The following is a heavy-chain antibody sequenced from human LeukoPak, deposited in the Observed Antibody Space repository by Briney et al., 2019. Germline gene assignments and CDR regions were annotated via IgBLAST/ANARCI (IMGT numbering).Heavy chain of an antibody. CDR1: GGSIGSYY. V-gene: IGHV3-48*03. D-gene: IGHD3-22*01. CDR2: ISSSGTTI. CDR3: ARRRGYSDSSGYFEGSAFDI. Sequence: PSETLSLTCTVSGGSIGSYYWNWVRQAPGKGLEWVSYISSSGTTIYYADSVKGRFTISRDNAKNSLYLQMNSLRAEDTAVYYCARRRGYSDSSGYFEGSAFDIWGQGTMVTVSS. J-gene: IGHJ3*02.